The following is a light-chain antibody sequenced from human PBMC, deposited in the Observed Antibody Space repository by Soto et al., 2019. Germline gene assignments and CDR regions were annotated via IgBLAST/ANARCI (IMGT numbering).Light chain of an antibody. CDR1: QSVSNRY. Sequence: EIVLTQSPATLSSFPGDRVTLSCWASQSVSNRYLAWYQQKPGQAPRLLIYGASSRATGIPDRFSGSGSGTEFTLTISSLQSEDFAVYYCQQYGSSGTFGQGSKVDI. CDR2: GAS. J-gene: IGKJ1*01. V-gene: IGKV3-20*01. CDR3: QQYGSSGT.